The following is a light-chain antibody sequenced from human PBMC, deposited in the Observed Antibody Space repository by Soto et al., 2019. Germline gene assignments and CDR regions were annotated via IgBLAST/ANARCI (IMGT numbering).Light chain of an antibody. CDR2: AAS. CDR3: QQANSFPIT. J-gene: IGKJ5*01. Sequence: DIQMTQSPSSVSASLVDRVTITCRASQGSSSWLAWYQQKTGKAPKLLIYAASSLQSGVTSRFSGSGSGTDFTLTISSLQPEDFATYYCQQANSFPITFGQGTRLEIK. CDR1: QGSSSW. V-gene: IGKV1-12*01.